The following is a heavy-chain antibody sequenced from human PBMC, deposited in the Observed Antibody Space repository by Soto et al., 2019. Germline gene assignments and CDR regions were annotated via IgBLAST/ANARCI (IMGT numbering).Heavy chain of an antibody. V-gene: IGHV1-58*01. CDR1: GFTFTSSA. CDR2: IVVGSGNT. CDR3: HSGVLRFLDPGAFDI. J-gene: IGHJ3*02. D-gene: IGHD3-3*01. Sequence: SVKVSCKASGFTFTSSAVQWVRQARGQRLEWIGWIVVGSGNTNYAQKFQERVTITRDMSTSTAYMELSSLRSEDTAVYYCHSGVLRFLDPGAFDIWGQGTMVTVSS.